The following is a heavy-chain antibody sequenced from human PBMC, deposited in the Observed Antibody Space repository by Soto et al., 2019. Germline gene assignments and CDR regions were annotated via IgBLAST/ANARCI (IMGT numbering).Heavy chain of an antibody. CDR1: GFTFSDYY. J-gene: IGHJ5*02. CDR3: ARDKGYCSSTSCLNWFDP. V-gene: IGHV3-11*01. CDR2: ISSSGSTI. D-gene: IGHD2-2*01. Sequence: PGGSLRLSCAASGFTFSDYYMSWIRQAPGKGLEWVSYISSSGSTIYYADSVEGRFTISRDNAKNSLYLQMNSLRAEDTAVYYCARDKGYCSSTSCLNWFDPWGQGTLVTVSS.